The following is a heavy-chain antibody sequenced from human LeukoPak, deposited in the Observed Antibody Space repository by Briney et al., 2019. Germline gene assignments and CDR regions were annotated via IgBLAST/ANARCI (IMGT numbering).Heavy chain of an antibody. CDR2: INPNSGDT. CDR3: ARFPVVVAATWAEYNWFDP. Sequence: GASVKVSCKPSGYTFTGYYMHWVRQAPGQGLEWIGWINPNSGDTNYAQKFQGRVTMTRDTSISTAYMELSRLRSDDTPVYYCARFPVVVAATWAEYNWFDPWGQGTLVTVSS. J-gene: IGHJ5*02. D-gene: IGHD2-15*01. CDR1: GYTFTGYY. V-gene: IGHV1-2*02.